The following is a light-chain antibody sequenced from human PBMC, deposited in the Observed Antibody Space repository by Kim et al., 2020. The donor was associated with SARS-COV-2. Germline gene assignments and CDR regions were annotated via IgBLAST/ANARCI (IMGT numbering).Light chain of an antibody. CDR3: SSYTSSSTLV. V-gene: IGLV2-14*03. CDR2: DVS. J-gene: IGLJ2*01. Sequence: GQSITISCTGTSSDVGGYNYVPWYQQHPGKAPKLMIYDVSNRPSGVSNRFSGSKSGNTASLTISGLQAEDEADYYRSSYTSSSTLVFGGGTQLTVL. CDR1: SSDVGGYNY.